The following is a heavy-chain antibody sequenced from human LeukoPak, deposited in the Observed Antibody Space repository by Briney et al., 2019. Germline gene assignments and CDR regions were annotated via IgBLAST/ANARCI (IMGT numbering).Heavy chain of an antibody. J-gene: IGHJ4*02. D-gene: IGHD4-17*01. V-gene: IGHV1-69*13. CDR2: IIPILGTA. Sequence: ASVKVSCKASGGTFSSYAISWVRQAPGQGLEWMGGIIPILGTANYAQKFQGRVTITADESTSTAYMELSSLRSEDTAVYYCARDRGYGDYVWLFDYWGQGTLVTVSS. CDR1: GGTFSSYA. CDR3: ARDRGYGDYVWLFDY.